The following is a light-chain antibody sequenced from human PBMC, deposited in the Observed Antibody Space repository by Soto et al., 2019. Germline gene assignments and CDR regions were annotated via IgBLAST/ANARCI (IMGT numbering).Light chain of an antibody. Sequence: DIQMTQSPSSLSASVGDTVTITCRASQGIYKYLAWYQQKSGQVPKLLIYGVSTLQSGVPSRFSGSGSGTDFTLTISSLQPEEAATYYCQKYNNAPWTFGQGTKVEIK. J-gene: IGKJ1*01. CDR1: QGIYKY. CDR3: QKYNNAPWT. V-gene: IGKV1-27*01. CDR2: GVS.